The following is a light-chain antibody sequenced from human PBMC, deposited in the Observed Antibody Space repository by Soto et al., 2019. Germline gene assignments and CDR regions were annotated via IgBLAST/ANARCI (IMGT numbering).Light chain of an antibody. CDR3: QQYGRSTHT. CDR2: GAA. Sequence: VLTQSPGTLSLSPGDRVTLSCRASQSISNNYLAWFQQKPGRAPRLLLYGAASRATGIPDRFSGSGSGTVFTHTIRRLEPEDCAVYYCQQYGRSTHTFGQGTKLEIE. CDR1: QSISNNY. V-gene: IGKV3-20*01. J-gene: IGKJ2*01.